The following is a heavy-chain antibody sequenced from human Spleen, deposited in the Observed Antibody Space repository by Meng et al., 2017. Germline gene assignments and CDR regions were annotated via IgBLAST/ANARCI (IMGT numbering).Heavy chain of an antibody. Sequence: QWQLQRWGAGLLKPSETLSLIGVVSGGAFSEYYWSWIRQHTGKGLELIGEINHSGSTNYNPSLESRATILVDTSPNNLSLKLSSVTAADSAVYYCARGPTTMAHDFDYWGQGTLVTVSS. D-gene: IGHD4-11*01. CDR2: INHSGST. V-gene: IGHV4-34*01. J-gene: IGHJ4*02. CDR3: ARGPTTMAHDFDY. CDR1: GGAFSEYY.